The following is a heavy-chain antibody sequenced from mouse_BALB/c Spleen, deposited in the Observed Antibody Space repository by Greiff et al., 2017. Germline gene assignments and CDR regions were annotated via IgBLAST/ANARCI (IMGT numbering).Heavy chain of an antibody. J-gene: IGHJ4*01. Sequence: EVQVVESGPELVKPGASVKMSCKASGYTFTSYVMHWVKQKPGQGLEWIGYINPYNDGTKYNEKFKGKATLTSDKSSSTAYMELSSLTSEDSAVYYCASGYYEGYAMDYWGQGTSVTVSS. CDR3: ASGYYEGYAMDY. V-gene: IGHV1-14*01. D-gene: IGHD2-3*01. CDR1: GYTFTSYV. CDR2: INPYNDGT.